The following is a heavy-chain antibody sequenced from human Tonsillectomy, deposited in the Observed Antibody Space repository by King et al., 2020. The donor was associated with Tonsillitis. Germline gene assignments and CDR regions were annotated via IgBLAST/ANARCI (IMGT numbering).Heavy chain of an antibody. CDR3: ATGIGGYSGYDRRGGMKDY. Sequence: DQLVQSGAEVKKPGASVKVSCKVSGYTLTELSMHWVRQAPGKGLEWMGGFDPEDGETIYARKFQGRVTMTEDTSTDTAYMELSSLRSEDTAVYYCATGIGGYSGYDRRGGMKDYWGQGTLVTVSS. D-gene: IGHD5-12*01. V-gene: IGHV1-24*01. CDR1: GYTLTELS. J-gene: IGHJ4*02. CDR2: FDPEDGET.